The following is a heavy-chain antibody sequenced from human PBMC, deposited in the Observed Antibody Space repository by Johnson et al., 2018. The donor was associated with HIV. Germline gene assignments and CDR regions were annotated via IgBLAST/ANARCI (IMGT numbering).Heavy chain of an antibody. D-gene: IGHD2-15*01. CDR2: ISSNGGST. J-gene: IGHJ3*02. CDR3: ARGGWAVLDAFDI. Sequence: VQVVESGGGLVQPGGSLRLSCAASGFTFSSYAMHWVRQAPGKGLEYVSAISSNGGSTYYAHSVKGRFTISRDNSKNALYLQMGSLRAEDMAVYYCARGGWAVLDAFDIWGQGTMVTVSS. CDR1: GFTFSSYA. V-gene: IGHV3-64*01.